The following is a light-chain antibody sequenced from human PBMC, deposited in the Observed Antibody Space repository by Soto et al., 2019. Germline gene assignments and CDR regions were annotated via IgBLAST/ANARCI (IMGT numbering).Light chain of an antibody. J-gene: IGKJ1*01. CDR2: FAS. CDR3: QQYNNWRT. CDR1: QSVSTN. V-gene: IGKV3-15*01. Sequence: VMTQSPATLSVSPGERAALSCRASQSVSTNLAWYQQKPGQPPRLLIYFASTRATGIPARFSGSGSGTEFTLTISSLQSEDFAVYYCQQYNNWRTFGQGTKVDIK.